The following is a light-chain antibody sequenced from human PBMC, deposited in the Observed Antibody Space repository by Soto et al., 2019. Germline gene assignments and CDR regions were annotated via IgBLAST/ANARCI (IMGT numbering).Light chain of an antibody. Sequence: QAVLTQPPSASGTPGQRVTISCSGSSSNIGSNTVNWYQQLPGTAPKLLIYRNNQRPSGVPDRFSGSKSGTSASLAISGLQSEDEADYYCAVWDDSLNGPVFGGGTKVTVL. CDR2: RNN. V-gene: IGLV1-44*01. CDR1: SSNIGSNT. CDR3: AVWDDSLNGPV. J-gene: IGLJ2*01.